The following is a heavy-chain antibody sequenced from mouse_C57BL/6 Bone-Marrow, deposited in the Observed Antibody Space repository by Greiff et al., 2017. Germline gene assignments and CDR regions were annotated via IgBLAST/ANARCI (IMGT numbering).Heavy chain of an antibody. Sequence: QVQLQQPGAELVMPGASVKLSCKASGYTFTSYWMHWVKQRPGQGLEWIGEIDPSDSYTNYNQKFKGKSTLTVDKSSSTAYMQLSSLTSEDSAVYYCATEFYYYGSIYWYFDVWGTGTTVTVSS. CDR2: IDPSDSYT. J-gene: IGHJ1*03. CDR3: ATEFYYYGSIYWYFDV. CDR1: GYTFTSYW. D-gene: IGHD1-1*01. V-gene: IGHV1-69*01.